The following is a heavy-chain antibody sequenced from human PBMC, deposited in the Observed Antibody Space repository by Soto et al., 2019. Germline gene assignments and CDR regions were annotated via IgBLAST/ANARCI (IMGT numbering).Heavy chain of an antibody. CDR1: GGSISSSNW. J-gene: IGHJ6*02. D-gene: IGHD1-20*01. CDR3: ARRNGITGTPYYYYYGMDV. V-gene: IGHV4-4*02. Sequence: SETLSLTCAVSGGSISSSNWWSWVRQPPGKGLEWIGEIYHSGSTNYNPSLKSRVTISVDKSKNQFSLKLSSVTAADTAVYYCARRNGITGTPYYYYYGMDVWGQGTTVTVSS. CDR2: IYHSGST.